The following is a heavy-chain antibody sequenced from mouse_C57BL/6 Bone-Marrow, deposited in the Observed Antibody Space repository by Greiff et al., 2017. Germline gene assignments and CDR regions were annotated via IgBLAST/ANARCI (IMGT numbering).Heavy chain of an antibody. D-gene: IGHD1-1*01. CDR1: GYTFTSYW. CDR2: IHPNSGST. J-gene: IGHJ2*01. CDR3: ARGTRITTVLDY. V-gene: IGHV1-64*01. Sequence: LQQPGAELVKPGASVKLSCKASGYTFTSYWMHWVKQRPGQGLEWIGMIHPNSGSTNYNEKFKSKATLTVDKSSSTAYMQLSSLTSEDSAVYYCARGTRITTVLDYWGQGTTLTVSS.